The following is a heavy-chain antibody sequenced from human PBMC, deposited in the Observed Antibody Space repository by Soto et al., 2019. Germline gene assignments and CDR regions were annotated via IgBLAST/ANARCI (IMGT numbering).Heavy chain of an antibody. D-gene: IGHD6-19*01. V-gene: IGHV3-23*01. CDR3: AKDSTSSSGWGFDY. CDR2: ISGSGGTT. CDR1: GFTFSSYA. J-gene: IGHJ4*02. Sequence: PGGSLRLSCAASGFTFSSYAMSWVRQAPGKGLEWVSAISGSGGTTYYADSVKGRFTISRDNSKNTLYLQMNSLRAEDTAVYYCAKDSTSSSGWGFDYWCQGILVNVS.